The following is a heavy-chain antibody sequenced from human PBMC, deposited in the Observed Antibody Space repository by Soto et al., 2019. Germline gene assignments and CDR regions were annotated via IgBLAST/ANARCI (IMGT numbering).Heavy chain of an antibody. D-gene: IGHD2-2*01. CDR1: GFTVSSNY. V-gene: IGHV3-53*02. Sequence: EVRLVETGGGLIQPGGSLRLSCAASGFTVSSNYMSWVRQAPGKGLEWVSVIYSGGSTYYADSVKGRFTISRDNSKNTLYLQMNSLRAEDTAVYYCARSIGYCSSTSCYPYYYYGMDVWGQGTTVTVSS. CDR2: IYSGGST. CDR3: ARSIGYCSSTSCYPYYYYGMDV. J-gene: IGHJ6*02.